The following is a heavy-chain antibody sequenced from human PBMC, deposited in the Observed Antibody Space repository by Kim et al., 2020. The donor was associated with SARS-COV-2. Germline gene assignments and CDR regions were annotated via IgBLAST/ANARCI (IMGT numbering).Heavy chain of an antibody. CDR3: TTLPLGYCSMSTCYGYLDY. D-gene: IGHD2-2*01. V-gene: IGHV3-15*01. J-gene: IGHJ4*02. CDR2: IKRNDDGGTV. Sequence: GGSLRLSCAGSGFTFTNAWMNWVRQAPGKGLEWVGRIKRNDDGGTVDYAAPVKGRFTISRDDSMDTLYLQMNSLKTEDTGVYYCTTLPLGYCSMSTCYGYLDYWGRGALVTVSS. CDR1: GFTFTNAW.